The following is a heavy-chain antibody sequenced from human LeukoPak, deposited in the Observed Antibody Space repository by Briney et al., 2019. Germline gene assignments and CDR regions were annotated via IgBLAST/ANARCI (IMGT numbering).Heavy chain of an antibody. J-gene: IGHJ5*02. CDR3: ARHGAHNYYGSGSYLNWFDP. CDR2: IYYSGST. D-gene: IGHD3-10*01. V-gene: IGHV4-59*08. CDR1: GGSISSYY. Sequence: SETLSLTCTVSGGSISSYYWSWIRQPPGKGLEWIGYIYYSGSTNYNPSLKSRVTISVDTSKNQFSLKLSSVAAADTAVYYCARHGAHNYYGSGSYLNWFDPWGQGTPVTVSS.